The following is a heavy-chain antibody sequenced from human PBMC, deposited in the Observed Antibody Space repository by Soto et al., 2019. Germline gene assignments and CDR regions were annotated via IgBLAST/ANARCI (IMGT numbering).Heavy chain of an antibody. D-gene: IGHD6-13*01. J-gene: IGHJ3*02. CDR2: INSDGSST. Sequence: PGGSLRLSCAASGFTFSSYWMHWVRQAPGKGLVWVSRINSDGSSTSYADSVKGRFTISRDNAKNTLYLQMNSLRAEDTAVYYCARGMRGAAAGNDDSDAFDIWGQGTMVTV. CDR1: GFTFSSYW. CDR3: ARGMRGAAAGNDDSDAFDI. V-gene: IGHV3-74*01.